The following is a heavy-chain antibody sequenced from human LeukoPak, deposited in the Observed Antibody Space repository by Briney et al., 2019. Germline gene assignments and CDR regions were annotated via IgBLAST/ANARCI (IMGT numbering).Heavy chain of an antibody. CDR3: ARGSPGGYCSGGSCPFFDS. J-gene: IGHJ4*02. V-gene: IGHV1-8*01. D-gene: IGHD2-15*01. CDR1: GYTFTSYD. Sequence: ASVKVSCKASGYTFTSYDINWVRQATGQGLEWMGWLNPTSGNTGCAQKFQGRVTMTRNTSISTAYMELSSQRSEDTAVYYCARGSPGGYCSGGSCPFFDSWGQGTLVTVSS. CDR2: LNPTSGNT.